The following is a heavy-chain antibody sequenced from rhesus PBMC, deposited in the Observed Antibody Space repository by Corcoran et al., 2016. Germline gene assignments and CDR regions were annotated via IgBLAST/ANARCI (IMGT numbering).Heavy chain of an antibody. CDR1: GDSVSSWNG. CDR3: GRHPYPFGGLDS. V-gene: IGHV4-65*02. Sequence: VQLQESGPGLVKPSETLSLTCAVSGDSVSSWNGWSWIRQPPGKGLEWMGNVGAGNDDIFYNPSLKSRVTISKDTSKNQFSLKMTSMTAADTAVYYCGRHPYPFGGLDSWGQGVVVTVSS. J-gene: IGHJ6*01. CDR2: VGAGNDDI.